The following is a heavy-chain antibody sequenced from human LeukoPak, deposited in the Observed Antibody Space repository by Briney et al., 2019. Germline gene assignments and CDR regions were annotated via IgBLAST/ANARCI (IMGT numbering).Heavy chain of an antibody. D-gene: IGHD6-19*01. CDR1: GFTFNTYS. CDR2: ISSSSSYI. Sequence: GGSLRLSCAASGFTFNTYSMNWVRQAPGKGLEWVSFISSSSSYIYYADSVKGRFTISRDNAKHSLFLQMNSLRVDDTAVYYCARDLAGSGWYARRPPRPIDYWGQGTLVTVSS. V-gene: IGHV3-21*01. CDR3: ARDLAGSGWYARRPPRPIDY. J-gene: IGHJ4*02.